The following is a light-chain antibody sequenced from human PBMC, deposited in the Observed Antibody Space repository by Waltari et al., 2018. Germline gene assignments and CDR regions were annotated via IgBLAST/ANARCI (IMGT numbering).Light chain of an antibody. V-gene: IGLV2-23*01. Sequence: QSALTQPASVSGSPGQSTTISCTGTSRDIGSSNYVSWYQQYPGKAPKLMIHGVTNRPSGVSDRFSGSKSGNTASLTISGLQAEDEAVYYCCSYARSRTLLFGGGTELTVL. CDR2: GVT. CDR3: CSYARSRTLL. J-gene: IGLJ3*02. CDR1: SRDIGSSNY.